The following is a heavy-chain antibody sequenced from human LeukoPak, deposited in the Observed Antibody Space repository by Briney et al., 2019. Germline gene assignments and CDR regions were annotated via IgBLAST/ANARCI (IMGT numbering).Heavy chain of an antibody. J-gene: IGHJ6*04. V-gene: IGHV1-18*04. CDR3: ARVLLWFGELLPNGMDV. Sequence: ASVKVSCKASGYTFTSYGISWVRQAPGQGLEWMGWISAYNGNTNYAQKLQGRVTMTTDTSTSTAYMELRSLRSDDTAVYYCARVLLWFGELLPNGMDVWGKGTTATVSS. CDR1: GYTFTSYG. CDR2: ISAYNGNT. D-gene: IGHD3-10*01.